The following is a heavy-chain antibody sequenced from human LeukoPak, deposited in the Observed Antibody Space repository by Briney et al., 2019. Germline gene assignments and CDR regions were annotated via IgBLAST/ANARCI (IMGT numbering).Heavy chain of an antibody. Sequence: PSETLSLTCTVSGGSISSTSIYYWGWIRQPTGKGLEWIGSVYSTGSTTGSTYYNPSLKSRVTISADTSKNQFSLKLNSVTAADTAVYYCARLSAMAHDAFDIWGQGTMLTVSS. D-gene: IGHD2-2*01. CDR3: ARLSAMAHDAFDI. CDR2: VYSTGSTTGST. V-gene: IGHV4-39*01. J-gene: IGHJ3*02. CDR1: GGSISSTSIYY.